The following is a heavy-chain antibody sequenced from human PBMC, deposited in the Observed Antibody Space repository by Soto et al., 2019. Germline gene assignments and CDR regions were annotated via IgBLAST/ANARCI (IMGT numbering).Heavy chain of an antibody. Sequence: GGSLRLSCVASGFTLTTYWMNWVRQAPGKGLEWVATISQDGSVKDHVDSVKGRFTISRDNAKNSLYLQMNSLRVEDTAVYYCARDRGYYSGSGSLPGYNWFDPWGQGTLVTVSS. V-gene: IGHV3-7*01. J-gene: IGHJ5*02. CDR1: GFTLTTYW. CDR2: ISQDGSVK. CDR3: ARDRGYYSGSGSLPGYNWFDP. D-gene: IGHD3-10*01.